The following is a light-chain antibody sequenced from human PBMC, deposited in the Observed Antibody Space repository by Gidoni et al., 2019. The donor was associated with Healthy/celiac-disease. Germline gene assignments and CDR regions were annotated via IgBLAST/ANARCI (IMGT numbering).Light chain of an antibody. V-gene: IGLV2-14*03. CDR2: DVS. Sequence: QSALTQPAYVSGSPGQSITISCTGTSSDVGGYNYVSWYQQNPGKAPKLIIYDVSNRPSGVSNRFSGSKSGNTASLTISGLQAEDEADYYCSSYTSSSTVVFGGGTKLTVL. CDR1: SSDVGGYNY. CDR3: SSYTSSSTVV. J-gene: IGLJ2*01.